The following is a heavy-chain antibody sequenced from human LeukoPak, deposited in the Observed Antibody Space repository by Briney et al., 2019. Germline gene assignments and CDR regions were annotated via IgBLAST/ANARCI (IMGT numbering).Heavy chain of an antibody. CDR2: IKSKTDGETT. V-gene: IGHV3-15*01. CDR3: TTAPSGYAYMNGWHLDY. D-gene: IGHD5-18*01. Sequence: GGSLRLSCAASGFTFNYAWMSWVRQAPGKGLEWVGRIKSKTDGETTEYAAPVKGRFTISRDDSKNTLYLQMNSLKTEDTALYYCTTAPSGYAYMNGWHLDYWGQGALVTVSS. J-gene: IGHJ4*02. CDR1: GFTFNYAW.